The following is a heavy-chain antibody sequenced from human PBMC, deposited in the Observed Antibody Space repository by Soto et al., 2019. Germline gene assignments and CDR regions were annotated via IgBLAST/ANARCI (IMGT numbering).Heavy chain of an antibody. V-gene: IGHV1-8*01. CDR3: AKGRWRGYCSDTTCYRINY. J-gene: IGHJ4*02. D-gene: IGHD2-2*02. CDR2: MNPDSGNR. CDR1: GYTFTSYD. Sequence: GASVKVSCKTSGYTFTSYDINWVRQATGQGLEWMGWMNPDSGNRGYAQKFQGRVTMTTDTSISTAYMELSGLRYDDTAMYYCAKGRWRGYCSDTTCYRINYWGQGTLVTVSS.